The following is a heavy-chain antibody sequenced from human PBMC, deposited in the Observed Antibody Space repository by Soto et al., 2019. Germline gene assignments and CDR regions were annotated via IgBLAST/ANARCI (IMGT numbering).Heavy chain of an antibody. CDR2: IRSKAYGGTT. CDR1: GFTFGDYA. J-gene: IGHJ4*02. D-gene: IGHD3-22*01. V-gene: IGHV3-49*04. Sequence: GSLRLSCTASGFTFGDYAMSWVRQAPGKGLEWVGFIRSKAYGGTTEYAASVKGRFTISRDDSKSIAYLQMNSLKTEDTAVYYCTRIQGTYYYDSSGYSSFQYYFDYWGQGTLVTVSS. CDR3: TRIQGTYYYDSSGYSSFQYYFDY.